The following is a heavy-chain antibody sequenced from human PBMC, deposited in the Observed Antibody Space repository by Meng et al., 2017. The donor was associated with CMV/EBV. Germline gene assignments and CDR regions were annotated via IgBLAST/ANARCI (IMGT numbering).Heavy chain of an antibody. CDR3: TKSQWLPVPQNHHPYFGMDV. CDR1: GFNFDDYG. J-gene: IGHJ6*02. Sequence: GGSLRLSCAASGFNFDDYGMSWVRQVSGKGLEWVSSINWNGESTGYGDSVEGRFIISRDNANNSLFLHMNSLRAEDTALYYCTKSQWLPVPQNHHPYFGMDVWGQGTTVTVSS. CDR2: INWNGEST. V-gene: IGHV3-20*04. D-gene: IGHD5-12*01.